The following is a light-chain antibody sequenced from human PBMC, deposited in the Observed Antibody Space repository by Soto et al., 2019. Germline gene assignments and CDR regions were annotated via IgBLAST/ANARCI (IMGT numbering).Light chain of an antibody. CDR3: QSYDSSLSGSYA. CDR1: SSNIGARVD. J-gene: IGLJ1*01. Sequence: QSVLTQPPSVSGAPGQTVTISCTGTSSNIGARVDVHWYQHLPGLAPKLLIYANNIRPSGVPDRFSGSESGSSASLAISGLQAEDEGDYYCQSYDSSLSGSYAFGTGTKLTVL. V-gene: IGLV1-40*01. CDR2: ANN.